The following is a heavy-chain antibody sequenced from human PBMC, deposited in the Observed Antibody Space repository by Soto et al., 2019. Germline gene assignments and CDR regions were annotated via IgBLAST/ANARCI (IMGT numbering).Heavy chain of an antibody. CDR1: GFTFSSYA. V-gene: IGHV3-23*01. CDR3: ARDFRSAWSSDWFDP. D-gene: IGHD6-19*01. CDR2: ISGSGGST. J-gene: IGHJ5*02. Sequence: GGSLRLSCAASGFTFSSYAMSWVRQAPGKGLEWVSAISGSGGSTYYADSVKGRFTISRDNSKNTLYLQMNSLRAEDTAVYYCARDFRSAWSSDWFDPWGQGTLVTVSS.